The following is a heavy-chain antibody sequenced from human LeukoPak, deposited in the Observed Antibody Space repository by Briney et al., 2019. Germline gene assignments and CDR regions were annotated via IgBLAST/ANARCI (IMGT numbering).Heavy chain of an antibody. V-gene: IGHV3-7*01. D-gene: IGHD3-22*01. J-gene: IGHJ4*02. CDR1: GFTFSSYW. CDR2: IKQDGSEK. Sequence: GGSLRLSCAASGFTFSSYWMSWVRQAPGKGLEWVANIKQDGSEKYYVDSVKGRFTISRDDAKNSLYLQMNSLRAEDTAVYYCARGYYYDSSGYFPPYYFDYWGQGTLVTVSS. CDR3: ARGYYYDSSGYFPPYYFDY.